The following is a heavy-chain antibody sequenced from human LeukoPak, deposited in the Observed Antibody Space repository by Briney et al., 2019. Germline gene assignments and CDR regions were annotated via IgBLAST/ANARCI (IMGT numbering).Heavy chain of an antibody. Sequence: SETLSLTCTVSGGSISSYYWSWIRQPPGKGLEWIGYIYYSGSTNYNPSLKSRVTISVDTSKNQFSLKLSSVTAADTAVYCCARVNRDWTSPDYWGQGTLVTVSS. J-gene: IGHJ4*02. CDR2: IYYSGST. CDR1: GGSISSYY. D-gene: IGHD3/OR15-3a*01. CDR3: ARVNRDWTSPDY. V-gene: IGHV4-59*01.